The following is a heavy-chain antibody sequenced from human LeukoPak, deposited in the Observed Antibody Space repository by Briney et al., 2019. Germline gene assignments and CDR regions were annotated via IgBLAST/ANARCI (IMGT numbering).Heavy chain of an antibody. V-gene: IGHV3-23*01. D-gene: IGHD1-14*01. CDR1: GFTFSSYA. CDR2: ISGSGGRT. CDR3: ATETIGRHYDY. Sequence: PGGSLRLSCAASGFTFSSYAISWVRQAPGKGLEWVSAISGSGGRTYYADSVKDRFTISRDNSKNTLYLQMNSLRAEDTAVYYCATETIGRHYDYWGQGTLLTVSS. J-gene: IGHJ4*02.